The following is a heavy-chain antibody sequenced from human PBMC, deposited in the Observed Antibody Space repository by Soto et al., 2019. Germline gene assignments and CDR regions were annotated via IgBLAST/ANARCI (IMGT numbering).Heavy chain of an antibody. CDR1: GFTVSSNY. Sequence: EVQLVETGGGLIQPGGSLRLSCAASGFTVSSNYMSWVRQAPGKGLEWVSVIYSGGSTYYADSVKGRFTISRDYSKNTVYRQMNSLRAEDTAVYYCAREGGYGGDSGHWYFDLWGRGTLVTVSS. CDR3: AREGGYGGDSGHWYFDL. J-gene: IGHJ2*01. V-gene: IGHV3-53*02. D-gene: IGHD2-21*02. CDR2: IYSGGST.